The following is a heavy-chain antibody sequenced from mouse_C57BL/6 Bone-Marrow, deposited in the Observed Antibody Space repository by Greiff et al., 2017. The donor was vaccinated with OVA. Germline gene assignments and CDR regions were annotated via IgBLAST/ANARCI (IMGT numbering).Heavy chain of an antibody. D-gene: IGHD2-4*01. Sequence: EVKVVESGGGLVQPKGSLKLSCAASGFSFNTYAMNWVRQAPGQGLEWVARIRSKSNNYATYYADSVKDRFTISRDDSESMLYLQMNNLKTEDTAMYYCVRQDYDYSFDYWGQGTTLTVSS. V-gene: IGHV10-1*01. J-gene: IGHJ2*01. CDR2: IRSKSNNYAT. CDR1: GFSFNTYA. CDR3: VRQDYDYSFDY.